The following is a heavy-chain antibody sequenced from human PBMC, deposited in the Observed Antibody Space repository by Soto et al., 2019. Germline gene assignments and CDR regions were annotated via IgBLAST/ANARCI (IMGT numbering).Heavy chain of an antibody. D-gene: IGHD3-9*01. CDR1: GGTFSSYA. V-gene: IGHV1-69*13. CDR3: ARLGYSDWLFRGGGTDYYGMDV. Sequence: GASVKVSCKASGGTFSSYAISWVRQAPGQGLEWMGGIIPIFGTANYAQKFQGRVTITADESTSTAYMELSSLRSEDTAVYYCARLGYSDWLFRGGGTDYYGMDVWGQGTTVTSP. CDR2: IIPIFGTA. J-gene: IGHJ6*02.